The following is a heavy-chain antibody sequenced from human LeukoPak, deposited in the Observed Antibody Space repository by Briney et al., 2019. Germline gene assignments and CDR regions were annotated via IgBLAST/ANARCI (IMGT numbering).Heavy chain of an antibody. CDR1: GYTFTSYY. CDR3: ARSTHCSNGVCGLAY. V-gene: IGHV1-46*01. CDR2: INPSGGST. J-gene: IGHJ4*02. Sequence: GASVKVSCKASGYTFTSYYMHRVRQAPGQGLEGMGIINPSGGSTTYAQKFQGRVTITRDTSTSPVYMELSSLRSEDTAVYYCARSTHCSNGVCGLAYWGQGTLVTVSS. D-gene: IGHD2-8*01.